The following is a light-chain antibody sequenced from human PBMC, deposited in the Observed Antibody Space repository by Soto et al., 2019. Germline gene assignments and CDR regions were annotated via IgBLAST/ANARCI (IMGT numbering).Light chain of an antibody. CDR3: QQYNSWT. J-gene: IGKJ1*01. Sequence: DIQMTQSPSIMSAFVGDRVTITSRPSHNINRWLAWYQQKPGKAPKLLIHDASRLESGVPSRFGGSGSGTEFTLTISSLQPDDFATYYCQQYNSWTFGQGTKVDIK. CDR2: DAS. CDR1: HNINRW. V-gene: IGKV1-5*01.